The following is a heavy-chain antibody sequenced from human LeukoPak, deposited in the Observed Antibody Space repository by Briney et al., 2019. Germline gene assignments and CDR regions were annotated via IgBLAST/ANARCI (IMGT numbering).Heavy chain of an antibody. Sequence: PSETLSLTSTVAGGSISSHYWSWIRQPPGKGLGWIGYIYYSGSTSYNPSLKSRVTISVDTSKNQFSLQLSSVTAADTAVYYCARSGDLLYSSSSDNWFDPWGQGTLVTVSS. CDR1: GGSISSHY. CDR3: ARSGDLLYSSSSDNWFDP. V-gene: IGHV4-59*11. CDR2: IYYSGST. J-gene: IGHJ5*02. D-gene: IGHD6-6*01.